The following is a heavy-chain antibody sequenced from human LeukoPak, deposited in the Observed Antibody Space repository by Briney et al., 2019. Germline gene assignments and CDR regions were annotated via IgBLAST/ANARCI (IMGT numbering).Heavy chain of an antibody. CDR2: ISGSGDNT. CDR1: GFTFSSYA. CDR3: ARGSDYDYVWGSYRPENFDY. J-gene: IGHJ4*02. V-gene: IGHV3-23*01. Sequence: GGSLRLSCAASGFTFSSYAMSWVRQAPGKGLEWVSGISGSGDNTYYADSVKGRFTISRDNSKNTLYLQMNSLRAEDTAVYYCARGSDYDYVWGSYRPENFDYWGQGTLVTVSS. D-gene: IGHD3-16*02.